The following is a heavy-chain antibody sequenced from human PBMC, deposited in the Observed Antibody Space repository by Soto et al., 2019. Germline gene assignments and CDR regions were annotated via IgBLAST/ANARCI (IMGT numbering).Heavy chain of an antibody. V-gene: IGHV1-8*02. CDR1: GYTFTSYY. J-gene: IGHJ3*02. CDR3: ARGGRKVPAARGRTFDI. Sequence: ASVKVSCKASGYTFTSYYMHWVRQAPGQGLEWMGRMNPSSGSTGYAQKFQGRVTMTRNTSISTAYMELSSLRSEDTAVYYCARGGRKVPAARGRTFDIWGQGTMVTVSS. D-gene: IGHD2-2*01. CDR2: MNPSSGST.